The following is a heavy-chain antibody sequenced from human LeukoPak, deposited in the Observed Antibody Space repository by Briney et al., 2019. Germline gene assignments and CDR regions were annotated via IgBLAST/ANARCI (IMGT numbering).Heavy chain of an antibody. V-gene: IGHV1-69*06. CDR2: IIPIFGTA. J-gene: IGHJ4*02. CDR1: GGTFSSYA. D-gene: IGHD3-10*01. CDR3: ARVNDRMVRGGSFGY. Sequence: SVKVSCKASGGTFSSYAISWVRQAPGQGLEWMGGIIPIFGTANYAQKFQGRVTITADKSTSTAYMELSSLRSEDTAVYYCARVNDRMVRGGSFGYWGQGTLVTVSS.